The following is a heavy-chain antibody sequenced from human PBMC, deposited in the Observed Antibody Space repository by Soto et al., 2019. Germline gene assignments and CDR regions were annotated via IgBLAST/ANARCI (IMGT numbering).Heavy chain of an antibody. CDR3: ASSALEAVAEYENYYGMDV. V-gene: IGHV1-46*01. CDR1: GYTFTSYY. CDR2: INPSGGST. D-gene: IGHD6-19*01. Sequence: GASVKVSCKASGYTFTSYYMHWVRQAPGQGLEWMGIINPSGGSTSYAQKFQGRVTMTRDTSTSTVYMELSSLRSEDTAVYYCASSALEAVAEYENYYGMDVWGQGTTVTVSS. J-gene: IGHJ6*02.